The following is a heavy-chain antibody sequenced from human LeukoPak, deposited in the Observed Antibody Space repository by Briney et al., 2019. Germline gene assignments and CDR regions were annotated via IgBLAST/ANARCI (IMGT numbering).Heavy chain of an antibody. V-gene: IGHV3-74*01. J-gene: IGHJ6*03. CDR1: GFTFSSYW. Sequence: GGSLRLSCAASGFTFSSYWMHWVRQAPGRGLVWVSRIITDGSSTTYADSVRGRFTISRDNAKNTLYLQMNSLRAEDTAVYYCARENGGSYFYMDVWGKGTTVTVSS. CDR3: ARENGGSYFYMDV. D-gene: IGHD1-1*01. CDR2: IITDGSST.